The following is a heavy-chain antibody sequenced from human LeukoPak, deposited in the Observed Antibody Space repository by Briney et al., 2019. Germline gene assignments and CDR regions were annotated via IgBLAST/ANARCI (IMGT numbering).Heavy chain of an antibody. CDR2: ISGSGGST. D-gene: IGHD6-13*01. Sequence: GGSLRLSCAASGFTFSSYAMSWVRQAPGKWLEWVSAISGSGGSTYYADSVKGRFTISRDNSKNTLYLQMNSLRAEDTAVYYCANSVGAAAGFDYWGQGTLVTVSS. CDR1: GFTFSSYA. CDR3: ANSVGAAAGFDY. V-gene: IGHV3-23*01. J-gene: IGHJ4*02.